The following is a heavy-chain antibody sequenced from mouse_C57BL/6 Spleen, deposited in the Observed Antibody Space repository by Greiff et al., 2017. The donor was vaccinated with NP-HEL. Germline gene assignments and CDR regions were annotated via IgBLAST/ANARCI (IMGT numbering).Heavy chain of an antibody. J-gene: IGHJ2*01. Sequence: LVESGAELVKPGASVKISCKASGYAFSSYWMNWVKQRPGKGLEWIGQIYPGDGDTNYNGKFKGKATLTADKSSSTAYMQLSSLTSEDSAVYFCARWDITTVVGYFDYWGQGTTLAVSS. CDR3: ARWDITTVVGYFDY. CDR2: IYPGDGDT. D-gene: IGHD1-1*01. CDR1: GYAFSSYW. V-gene: IGHV1-80*01.